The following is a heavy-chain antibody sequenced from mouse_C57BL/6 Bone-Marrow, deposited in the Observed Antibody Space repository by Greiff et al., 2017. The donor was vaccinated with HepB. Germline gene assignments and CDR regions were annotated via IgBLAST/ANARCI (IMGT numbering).Heavy chain of an antibody. V-gene: IGHV1-52*01. Sequence: VQLQQPGAELVRPGSSVKLSCKASGYTFTSYWMHWVKQRPTQGLEWIGNIDPSDSETHYNQKFKDKATLTVDKSSSTAYMQLSSLTSEDSAVYYCARRRNFDYWGQGTTLTVSS. CDR3: ARRRNFDY. J-gene: IGHJ2*01. CDR2: IDPSDSET. CDR1: GYTFTSYW.